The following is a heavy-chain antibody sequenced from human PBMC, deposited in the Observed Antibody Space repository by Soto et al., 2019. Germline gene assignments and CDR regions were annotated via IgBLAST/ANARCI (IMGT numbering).Heavy chain of an antibody. CDR1: GYTFTNYW. Sequence: PGESLKISCKGSGYTFTNYWIGWVRQMPGKGLEWMGIIYPGDPDTKYNPSLQGQVTISADKSITTTYLQWSSLKASDTAIYYCAASIFYYGMDVWGQGTTVTVSS. J-gene: IGHJ6*02. CDR2: IYPGDPDT. V-gene: IGHV5-51*01. CDR3: AASIFYYGMDV.